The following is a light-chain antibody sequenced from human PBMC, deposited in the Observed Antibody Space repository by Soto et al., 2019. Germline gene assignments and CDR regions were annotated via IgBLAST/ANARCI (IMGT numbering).Light chain of an antibody. V-gene: IGKV3-15*01. CDR2: GAS. Sequence: IVLTQSPATLSLSPGERATLSCRASQSISSNLDWYQQKPGQAPRLPIYGASTRATGIPARFSGSGSGTQFTLTISSLQSEDFAVYYCQEYNNWLSWTFGQGTKV. CDR1: QSISSN. CDR3: QEYNNWLSWT. J-gene: IGKJ1*01.